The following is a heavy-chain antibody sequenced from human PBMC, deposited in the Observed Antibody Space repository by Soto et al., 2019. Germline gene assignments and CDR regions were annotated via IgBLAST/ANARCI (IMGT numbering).Heavy chain of an antibody. Sequence: AGESLKISCKGSGYSFTSYWISWVRQMPGKGLEWMGRIDPSDSYTNYSPSFQGHVTISADKSISTAYLQWSSLKASDTAMYYCATSIAVAGTTFYYYYGMDVWGQGTTVTVSS. V-gene: IGHV5-10-1*01. J-gene: IGHJ6*02. CDR2: IDPSDSYT. CDR1: GYSFTSYW. CDR3: ATSIAVAGTTFYYYYGMDV. D-gene: IGHD6-19*01.